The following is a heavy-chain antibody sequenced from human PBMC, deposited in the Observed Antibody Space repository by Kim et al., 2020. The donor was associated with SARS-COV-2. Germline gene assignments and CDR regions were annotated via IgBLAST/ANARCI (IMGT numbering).Heavy chain of an antibody. CDR3: ARGQPLDY. CDR2: ISYSGNP. D-gene: IGHD2-2*01. V-gene: IGHV4-31*03. CDR1: GGSIGTGGKF. Sequence: SETLSLTCSVSGGSIGTGGKFWTWIRQHPAKGLEWIGYISYSGNPHYRPSLRSRVSISLQTSENQFFLTLTSVTAAATAVYYGARGQPLDYWGPGILVTV. J-gene: IGHJ4*02.